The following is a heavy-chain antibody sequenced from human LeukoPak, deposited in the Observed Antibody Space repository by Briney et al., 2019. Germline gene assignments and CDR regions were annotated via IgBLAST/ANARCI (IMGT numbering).Heavy chain of an antibody. V-gene: IGHV3-30*04. CDR2: ISYDGSNK. J-gene: IGHJ5*02. CDR1: GFTFSSYA. Sequence: GGSLRLSCAASGFTFSSYAMHWVRQAPGKGLEWVAVISYDGSNKYYADSVKGRFTISRDNSKNTLYLQMNSLRAEDTAVYYCAKDEVLLWFGEFSGLGFDPWGQGTLVTVSS. D-gene: IGHD3-10*01. CDR3: AKDEVLLWFGEFSGLGFDP.